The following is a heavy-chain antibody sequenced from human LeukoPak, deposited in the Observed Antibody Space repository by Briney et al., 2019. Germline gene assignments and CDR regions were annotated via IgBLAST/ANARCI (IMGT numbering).Heavy chain of an antibody. J-gene: IGHJ4*02. Sequence: SQTLCLTSPVSGSSISSSSYYLGWIRKNQGKGLEGIGYIYYSGSTYYNPSLKSRVTISGDTSKNQFSLKLSSVTAADTAVYYCATGLAGIVEMGTLTKFDFWGQGTLVTVSS. V-gene: IGHV4-31*03. D-gene: IGHD5-24*01. CDR2: IYYSGST. CDR3: ATGLAGIVEMGTLTKFDF. CDR1: GSSISSSSYY.